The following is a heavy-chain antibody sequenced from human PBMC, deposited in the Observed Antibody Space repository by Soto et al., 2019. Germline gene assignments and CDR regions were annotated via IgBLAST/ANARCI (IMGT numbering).Heavy chain of an antibody. CDR1: VLNLRRYE. Sequence: SLRLSCLASVLNLRRYEMDRVRKAPGKGLEWVSYVSSSALTTYYADFAEGGFTMSRDNAKDSLYLHLNMLRVGDTADYYYARYGTRGDSGGLGTPVPLTS. CDR2: VSSSALTT. J-gene: IGHJ5*01. D-gene: IGHD2-8*01. V-gene: IGHV3-48*03. CDR3: ARYGTRGDS.